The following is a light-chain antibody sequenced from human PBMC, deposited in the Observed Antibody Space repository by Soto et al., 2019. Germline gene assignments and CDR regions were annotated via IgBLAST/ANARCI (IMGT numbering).Light chain of an antibody. Sequence: ESVFTQSPVSLSLSPRERATHSCRASQSVSSSYVAWYQHKPGQAPRLLIYDASNRATDIPARFSGSGSGTDFTLTISSLDPEDSAVYYCHQRSKWPLTFGGGTKVDIK. CDR3: HQRSKWPLT. CDR2: DAS. V-gene: IGKV3D-20*02. J-gene: IGKJ4*01. CDR1: QSVSSSY.